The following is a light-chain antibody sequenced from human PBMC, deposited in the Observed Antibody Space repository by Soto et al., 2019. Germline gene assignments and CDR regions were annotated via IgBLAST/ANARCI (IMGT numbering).Light chain of an antibody. Sequence: QSVLTQPASVSGSPGQSIPISCTGTSSDIGSYDYVSWYQQHPGKAPNLIIYEVTDRPSGVSNRFSGSKSGNTASLTISGLQAEDEADYYCSSFTSTSTRLFGSGTKV. CDR2: EVT. CDR3: SSFTSTSTRL. V-gene: IGLV2-14*01. J-gene: IGLJ1*01. CDR1: SSDIGSYDY.